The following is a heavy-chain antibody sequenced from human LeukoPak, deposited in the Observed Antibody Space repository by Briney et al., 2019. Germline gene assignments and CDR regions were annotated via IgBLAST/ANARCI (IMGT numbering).Heavy chain of an antibody. CDR2: IYYSGRT. CDR3: ARSQATAMVSDY. V-gene: IGHV4-39*01. CDR1: GGSLNISSYY. J-gene: IGHJ4*02. D-gene: IGHD2-2*01. Sequence: PSETLSLTCTVSGGSLNISSYYWGWIRQPPGKGLEWIGSIYYSGRTYYNPSLKIRVTIFVDTSKNQFSLKLNSVTAAGTAVYYCARSQATAMVSDYWGQGTLVTVSS.